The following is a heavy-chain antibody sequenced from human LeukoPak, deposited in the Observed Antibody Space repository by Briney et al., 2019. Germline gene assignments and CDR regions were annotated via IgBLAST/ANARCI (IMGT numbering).Heavy chain of an antibody. D-gene: IGHD3-10*02. Sequence: GGSLRLSCAASGLTFSSYGMSWVRQAPGKGLEWVSYISSSGSTIYYADSVKGRFTISRDNAKNSLYLQMNSLRAEDTAVYYCAELGITMIGGVWGKGTTVTISS. V-gene: IGHV3-48*04. J-gene: IGHJ6*03. CDR1: GLTFSSYG. CDR3: AELGITMIGGV. CDR2: ISSSGSTI.